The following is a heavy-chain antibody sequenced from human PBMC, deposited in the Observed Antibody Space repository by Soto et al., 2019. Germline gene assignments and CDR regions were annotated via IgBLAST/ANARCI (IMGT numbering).Heavy chain of an antibody. V-gene: IGHV3-23*01. J-gene: IGHJ5*02. CDR1: GFTFSSYA. CDR2: ITGGGGST. CDR3: AKDRSGSLGYNWFDP. Sequence: GGSLRLSCAASGFTFSSYAMSWVRQAPGKGLEWVSTITGGGGSTYYADSVKGRFTISRDNSKNTLYLQMNSLRAEDTAVYYCAKDRSGSLGYNWFDPWGRGTLVTVSS. D-gene: IGHD3-10*01.